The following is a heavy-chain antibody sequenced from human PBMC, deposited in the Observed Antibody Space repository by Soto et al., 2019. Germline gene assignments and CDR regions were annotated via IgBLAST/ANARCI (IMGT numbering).Heavy chain of an antibody. J-gene: IGHJ4*02. D-gene: IGHD2-8*01. CDR1: GFTFSSYW. CDR3: ARVPTGKYGVWNY. Sequence: EEQLVESGGGLVQPGGSLRLSCAASGFTFSSYWMHWVRQAPGKGLVWVSRINPGGSITAYADYVKGRFTISRDNAKNTLKLQMNSLRGDDTAVYYCARVPTGKYGVWNYWGQGTLVTVSS. CDR2: INPGGSIT. V-gene: IGHV3-74*01.